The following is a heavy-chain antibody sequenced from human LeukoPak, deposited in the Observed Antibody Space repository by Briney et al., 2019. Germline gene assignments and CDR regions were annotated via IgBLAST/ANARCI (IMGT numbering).Heavy chain of an antibody. Sequence: QPGGSLRLSCAASGFTFSSSAMSSVRPAPRERLEWVSAIIGGGGSTYYADSVKSRFTISRDNCKNTLYLQMNRLRAEDTAVYYCAKGSTGPTMAVWGKGTTVTVSS. CDR3: AKGSTGPTMAV. V-gene: IGHV3-23*01. D-gene: IGHD4-11*01. CDR2: IIGGGGST. CDR1: GFTFSSSA. J-gene: IGHJ6*03.